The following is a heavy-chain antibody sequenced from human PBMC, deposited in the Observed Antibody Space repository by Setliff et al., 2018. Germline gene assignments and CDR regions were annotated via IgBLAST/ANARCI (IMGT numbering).Heavy chain of an antibody. J-gene: IGHJ6*04. D-gene: IGHD1-1*01. CDR2: ISSIGRHI. V-gene: IGHV3-48*03. CDR1: GFNFSNYE. Sequence: PGGSLRLSCSGSGFNFSNYEINWVRQAPGKGLEWISYISSIGRHIHYADSVKGRFTVFRGNAGNSVHLQMNNLRVDDAAIYYCASSPIRQYNYYIDVWGKGTTVTVSS. CDR3: ASSPIRQYNYYIDV.